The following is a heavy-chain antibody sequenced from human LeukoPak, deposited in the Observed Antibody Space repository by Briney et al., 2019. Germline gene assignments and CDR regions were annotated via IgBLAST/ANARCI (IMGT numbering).Heavy chain of an antibody. CDR3: ARGGRLVATQSFCFDY. D-gene: IGHD5-12*01. Sequence: PGGSLRLSCAASGFTSSSYWMSWVRQAPGKGLEWVANIKQDGSEKYYVDSVKGRFTISRDNAKNSLYLQMNSLRAEDTAVYYCARGGRLVATQSFCFDYWGQGTLVTVSS. CDR1: GFTSSSYW. V-gene: IGHV3-7*01. J-gene: IGHJ4*02. CDR2: IKQDGSEK.